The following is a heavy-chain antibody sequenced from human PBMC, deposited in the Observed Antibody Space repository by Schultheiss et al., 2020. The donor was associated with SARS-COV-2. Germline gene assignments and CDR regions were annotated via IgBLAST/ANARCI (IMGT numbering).Heavy chain of an antibody. CDR2: IYHSGST. CDR3: ARSPTVTRFYYMDV. CDR1: GGSINSYY. J-gene: IGHJ6*03. D-gene: IGHD4-17*01. V-gene: IGHV4-59*01. Sequence: SETLSLTCTVSGGSINSYYWSWIRQPPGKGLEWIGFIYHSGSTNYNPSLNSRVTISVDTSKTQFSLRMNSVTAADTAVYYCARSPTVTRFYYMDVWGKGTTVTVSS.